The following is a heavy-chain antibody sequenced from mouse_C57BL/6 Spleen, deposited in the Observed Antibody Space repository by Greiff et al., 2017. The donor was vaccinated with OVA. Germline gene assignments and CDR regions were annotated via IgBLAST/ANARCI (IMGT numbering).Heavy chain of an antibody. J-gene: IGHJ1*03. CDR3: TLITTVEGYFDV. CDR1: GFNIKDYY. V-gene: IGHV14-1*01. D-gene: IGHD1-1*01. CDR2: IDPEDGDT. Sequence: EVMLVESGAELVRPGASVKLSCTASGFNIKDYYMHWVKQRPEQGLEWIGRIDPEDGDTEYAPKCQGKATMTADTASNTAYLQLSSLTSEDTAVYYCTLITTVEGYFDVWGTGTTVTVSS.